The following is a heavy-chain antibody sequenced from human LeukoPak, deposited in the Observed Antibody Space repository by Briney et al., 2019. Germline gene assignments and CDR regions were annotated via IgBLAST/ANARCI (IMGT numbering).Heavy chain of an antibody. V-gene: IGHV3-74*01. Sequence: AGGSLRLPCAASGFTLSVYWMHWVRQAPGKGLVWLSRINKDGSSTTYADSVKGRFTISRDNAKNTLYLQMNSLRAEDTAIYYCVRGIEVAGTFSWFDPWGQGTLVTVSS. CDR2: INKDGSST. CDR1: GFTLSVYW. D-gene: IGHD6-19*01. J-gene: IGHJ5*02. CDR3: VRGIEVAGTFSWFDP.